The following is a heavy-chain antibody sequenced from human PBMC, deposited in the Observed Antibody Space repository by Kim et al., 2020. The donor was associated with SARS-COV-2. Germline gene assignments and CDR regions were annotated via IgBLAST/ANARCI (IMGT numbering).Heavy chain of an antibody. V-gene: IGHV3-30-3*01. CDR3: ARDLRDSSRWPCYYYGMDV. CDR1: AFTFSNYP. CDR2: VSYDGSNE. Sequence: GGSLRLSCAASAFTFSNYPVHWVRQAPGKGLEWVAIVSYDGSNEYYADSVKGRFTISRDNSNNMLYLQMNSLRAEDTAVYYCARDLRDSSRWPCYYYGMDVWGQGTTVTVSS. D-gene: IGHD6-13*01. J-gene: IGHJ6*02.